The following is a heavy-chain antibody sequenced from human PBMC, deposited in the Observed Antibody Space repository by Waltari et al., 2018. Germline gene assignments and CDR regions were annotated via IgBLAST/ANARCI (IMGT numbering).Heavy chain of an antibody. CDR3: ITDFPNAPSQSYPFDY. V-gene: IGHV3-15*01. J-gene: IGHJ4*02. CDR2: IKSEVDVKTI. CDR1: GLNFRSAW. D-gene: IGHD1-26*01. Sequence: EVQVVESGGGFVKPGESLRISCVVSGLNFRSAWMSWVRQTAEKWLEWVVLIKSEVDVKTIKYGGHVKARFTISRDYSKNTGCLQMSNLKIEDTAVDYCITDFPNAPSQSYPFDYWGQGSLVTVSS.